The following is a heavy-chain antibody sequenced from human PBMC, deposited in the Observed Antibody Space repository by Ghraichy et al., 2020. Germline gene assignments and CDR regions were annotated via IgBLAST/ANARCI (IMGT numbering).Heavy chain of an antibody. V-gene: IGHV3-48*03. CDR3: VTRRPYLAFED. Sequence: GGSLRLSCRGSGFSFKAYEMDWVRQAPGKGLEWISHISGNSKRIYYADSVRGRFTISRDNAENSLYLQMNSLRADDTAFYYCVTRRPYLAFEDWGQGTLVTVSS. J-gene: IGHJ4*02. D-gene: IGHD2-21*01. CDR1: GFSFKAYE. CDR2: ISGNSKRI.